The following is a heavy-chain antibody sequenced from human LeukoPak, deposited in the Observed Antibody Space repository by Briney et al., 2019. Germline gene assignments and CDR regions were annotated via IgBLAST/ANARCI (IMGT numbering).Heavy chain of an antibody. D-gene: IGHD3-22*01. CDR2: ISSSGSTI. J-gene: IGHJ4*02. V-gene: IGHV3-48*03. Sequence: PGGALRLSCAASGFTFSSYEMNWVRQAPGKGLEWVTYISSSGSTIYYADSVEGRFTISRDNAKNSLYLQMNSLRAEDTAVYYCARGVNYYDSSGYSFDYWGQGTLVTVSS. CDR1: GFTFSSYE. CDR3: ARGVNYYDSSGYSFDY.